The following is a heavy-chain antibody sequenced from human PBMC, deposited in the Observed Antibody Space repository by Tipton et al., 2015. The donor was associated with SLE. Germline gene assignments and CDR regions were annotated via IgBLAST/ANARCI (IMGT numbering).Heavy chain of an antibody. Sequence: TLSLTCVVYGGSFSGYYWSWIRQPPGKGLEWIGEINHSGSTNYKSSLKSRVTISVDTSKNQFSLKLNSVTAADTAVYYCVRSPGPARAEYFHHWGQGTLVTASS. CDR2: INHSGST. V-gene: IGHV4-34*01. D-gene: IGHD1-14*01. CDR1: GGSFSGYY. CDR3: VRSPGPARAEYFHH. J-gene: IGHJ1*01.